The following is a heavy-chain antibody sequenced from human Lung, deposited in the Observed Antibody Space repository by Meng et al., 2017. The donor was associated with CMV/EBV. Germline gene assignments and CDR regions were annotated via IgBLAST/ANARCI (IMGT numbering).Heavy chain of an antibody. Sequence: QGQRQESGPGRVKPPTPRSLPCTASGGSISSGGFNWSWIRQHPGKGLEWIGYIYYSGSTYYNPSLRSRVAISIDTSKNQFSLKLTSVTAADTAVYFCARTNYGDYNWFDPWGQGTLVTVSS. CDR3: ARTNYGDYNWFDP. J-gene: IGHJ5*02. CDR2: IYYSGST. CDR1: GGSISSGGFN. D-gene: IGHD4-17*01. V-gene: IGHV4-31*03.